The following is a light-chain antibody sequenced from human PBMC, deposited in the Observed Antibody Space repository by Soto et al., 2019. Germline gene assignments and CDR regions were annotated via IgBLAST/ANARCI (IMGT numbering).Light chain of an antibody. CDR2: VAS. V-gene: IGKV1-12*01. J-gene: IGKJ4*01. CDR1: QGISRW. CDR3: QQANSFPLT. Sequence: DIQMTQSPSSVSASVGDRVSITCRASQGISRWVAWYQQKPGKAPQLLISVASSLQSGVPSRFSGSGSGTDFTLTITSLQPEDFAAYYCQQANSFPLTFGGGTKVEIK.